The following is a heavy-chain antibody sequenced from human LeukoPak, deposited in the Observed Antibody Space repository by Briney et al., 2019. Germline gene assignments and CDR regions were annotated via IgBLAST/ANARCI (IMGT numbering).Heavy chain of an antibody. CDR1: GFTVSSNY. CDR3: ARVGGQATLSDAAFDI. CDR2: IYSGGST. Sequence: GGSLRLSCAASGFTVSSNYMSWVRQAPGKGLEWVSVIYSGGSTYYADSVKGRFTISRDNSKNTLYLQMNSLRAEDTAVYYCARVGGQATLSDAAFDIWGQGTMVTVSS. D-gene: IGHD2-21*01. V-gene: IGHV3-66*01. J-gene: IGHJ3*02.